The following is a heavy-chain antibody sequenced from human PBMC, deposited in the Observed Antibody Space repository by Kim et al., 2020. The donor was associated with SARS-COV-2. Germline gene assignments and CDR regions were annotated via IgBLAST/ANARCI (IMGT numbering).Heavy chain of an antibody. CDR1: GFTFSTYS. V-gene: IGHV3-7*01. CDR2: IKHDGSEK. CDR3: AVAAIGRREVPLDF. D-gene: IGHD6-13*01. Sequence: GGSLRLSCAASGFTFSTYSMSWVRQVPGKGLEWVANIKHDGSEKYYVDSVKGRFTISRDNAKNALYLQMNSVRAEDTAMYYCAVAAIGRREVPLDFWGQGTLVTVSS. J-gene: IGHJ4*02.